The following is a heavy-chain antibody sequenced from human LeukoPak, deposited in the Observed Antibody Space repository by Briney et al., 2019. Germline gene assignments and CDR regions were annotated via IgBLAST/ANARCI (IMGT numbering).Heavy chain of an antibody. D-gene: IGHD4-23*01. J-gene: IGHJ4*02. CDR1: GYTFTSYG. CDR2: ISAYNGDT. V-gene: IGHV1-18*01. CDR3: ARDHPKLRWYAFDY. Sequence: ASVKVSCKASGYTFTSYGISWVRQAPGQGLEWMGWISAYNGDTNYAQKLQGRVTMTTDTSTSTAYMELRSLRSDDTAVYYCARDHPKLRWYAFDYWGQGTLVTVSS.